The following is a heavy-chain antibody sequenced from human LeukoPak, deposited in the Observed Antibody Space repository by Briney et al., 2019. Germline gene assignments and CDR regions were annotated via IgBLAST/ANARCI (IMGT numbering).Heavy chain of an antibody. CDR2: TSYDGSNE. V-gene: IGHV3-30*04. D-gene: IGHD5-12*01. J-gene: IGHJ4*02. CDR1: GFTFSSYE. Sequence: VGSLRLSCAASGFTFSSYEMNWVRQAPGKGLEWVAVTSYDGSNEYYADSVKGRFTISRDNSKDTLYLQMNSLSTEDTALYYCARGPSGYDPYFDYWGLGTLFTVSS. CDR3: ARGPSGYDPYFDY.